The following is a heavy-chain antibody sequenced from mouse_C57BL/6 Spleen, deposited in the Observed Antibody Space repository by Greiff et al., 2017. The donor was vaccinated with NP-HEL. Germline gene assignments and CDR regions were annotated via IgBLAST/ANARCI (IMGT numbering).Heavy chain of an antibody. D-gene: IGHD2-4*01. J-gene: IGHJ3*01. Sequence: QVQLQQPGAELVRPGSSVKLSCKASGYTFTSYWMDWVKQRPGQGLEWIGNIYPSDSETHYNQKFKDKATLTVDKSSSTAYMQLSSLTSEDSAVYYCASGDYGGAWFAYWGQGTLVTVSA. CDR3: ASGDYGGAWFAY. CDR2: IYPSDSET. V-gene: IGHV1-61*01. CDR1: GYTFTSYW.